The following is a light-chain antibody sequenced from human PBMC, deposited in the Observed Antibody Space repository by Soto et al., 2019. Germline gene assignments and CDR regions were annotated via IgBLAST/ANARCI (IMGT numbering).Light chain of an antibody. Sequence: DIQVTQSPSTLSASVGDRVSITCRASQSISSWLAWYQQKPGKPPKLLIYKASTLDSGVPSRFSGSRSGTEFILTISSLQPDDFATYYCQHYQSYSALTFGGGTKVDFK. V-gene: IGKV1-5*03. J-gene: IGKJ4*01. CDR2: KAS. CDR1: QSISSW. CDR3: QHYQSYSALT.